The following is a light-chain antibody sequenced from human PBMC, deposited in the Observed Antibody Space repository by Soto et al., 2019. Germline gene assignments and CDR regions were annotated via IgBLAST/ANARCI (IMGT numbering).Light chain of an antibody. CDR3: CSFAGSFYV. CDR2: DVY. CDR1: SSDVGGYNY. Sequence: QSALTQPRSVSGSPGQSVAISRSGTSSDVGGYNYVTWYQQYPGKAPKLMIYDVYKRPSGVPDRFSGSKSGNTASLIISGLQAADEADYYCCSFAGSFYVFGVGTKVTV. J-gene: IGLJ1*01. V-gene: IGLV2-11*01.